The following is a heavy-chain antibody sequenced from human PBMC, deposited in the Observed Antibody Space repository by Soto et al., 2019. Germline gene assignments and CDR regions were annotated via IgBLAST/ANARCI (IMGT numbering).Heavy chain of an antibody. D-gene: IGHD3-22*01. Sequence: PSETLSLTCTVSGGSISSGGYYWSWIRQHPGKGLEWIGYIYYSGSTYYNPSLKSRVTISVDTSKSQFSLKLSSVTAADTAVYYCARVNYYDSSGYSYYFDYWGQGTLVTVSS. J-gene: IGHJ4*02. CDR1: GGSISSGGYY. CDR2: IYYSGST. V-gene: IGHV4-31*03. CDR3: ARVNYYDSSGYSYYFDY.